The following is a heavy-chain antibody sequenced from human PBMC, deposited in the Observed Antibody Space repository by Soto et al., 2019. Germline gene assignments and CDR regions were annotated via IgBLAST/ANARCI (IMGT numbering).Heavy chain of an antibody. V-gene: IGHV3-30*18. J-gene: IGHJ4*02. Sequence: QVQLVESGGGVVQPGRSLRLSCAASGFTFSSYGMHWVRQAPGKGPEWVAVISYDGSNKYYADSVKGRFTISRDNSKNTLNLQMNSLKAEGTAVYYCAKDKVPVVVTAPFDYWGQGTLVTVSS. D-gene: IGHD2-21*02. CDR1: GFTFSSYG. CDR2: ISYDGSNK. CDR3: AKDKVPVVVTAPFDY.